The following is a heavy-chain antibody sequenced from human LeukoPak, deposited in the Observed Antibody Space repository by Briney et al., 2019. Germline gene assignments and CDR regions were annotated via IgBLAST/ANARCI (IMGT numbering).Heavy chain of an antibody. V-gene: IGHV4-61*01. D-gene: IGHD3-22*01. CDR1: GGSISSSNYY. CDR3: ARGTMMVGP. Sequence: SETLSLTCTVSGGSISSSNYYWSWIRQPPGKGLEWIGYIYYTGNTTYNSSLKSRVTISVDTSKNQFSLKLSSVTAADTAVYYCARGTMMVGPWGQGTLVTVSS. J-gene: IGHJ5*02. CDR2: IYYTGNT.